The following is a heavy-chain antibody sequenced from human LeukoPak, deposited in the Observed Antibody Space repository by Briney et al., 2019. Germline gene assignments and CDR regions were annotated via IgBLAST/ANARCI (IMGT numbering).Heavy chain of an antibody. Sequence: ASVKVSCKASGYTFTGYYMHWVRQAPGQGLEWMGWINPNSGGTNYAQKFQGRVTMTRDTSISAAFMELSRLRSDDTAVYYCARGGSVGIFGVASPMDVWGKGTTVTVSS. CDR2: INPNSGGT. D-gene: IGHD3-3*01. V-gene: IGHV1-2*02. CDR3: ARGGSVGIFGVASPMDV. J-gene: IGHJ6*03. CDR1: GYTFTGYY.